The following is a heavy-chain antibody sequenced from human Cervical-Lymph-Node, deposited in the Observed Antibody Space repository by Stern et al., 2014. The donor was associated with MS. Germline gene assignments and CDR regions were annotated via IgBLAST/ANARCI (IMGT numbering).Heavy chain of an antibody. CDR3: AHSSLSVGVSFDY. CDR1: GFSLSTIGEG. J-gene: IGHJ4*02. Sequence: ESGPTLVKPTQTLTLTCRVSGFSLSTIGEGVAWIRQPPGKALEWLAIIYWDDDRRYSPSLKGRLTITKDTSKNLVVLTMTNMDPRDTATYYCAHSSLSVGVSFDYWGQGTLITVSS. CDR2: IYWDDDR. D-gene: IGHD3-10*01. V-gene: IGHV2-5*02.